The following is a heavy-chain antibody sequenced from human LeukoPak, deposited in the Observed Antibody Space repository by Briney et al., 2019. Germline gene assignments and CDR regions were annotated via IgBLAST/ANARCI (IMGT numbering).Heavy chain of an antibody. Sequence: GGSLRHPRAASGFALSSNLLRWVRQSPGEGLEGVSFIYSGGTTYYADSVKGRFTISRDNSKNTMFLEMNSLRGEDTAIYYRARVIEGRHFDYWGQGTLVTVSS. D-gene: IGHD2/OR15-2a*01. CDR1: GFALSSNL. CDR2: IYSGGTT. J-gene: IGHJ4*02. V-gene: IGHV3-66*01. CDR3: ARVIEGRHFDY.